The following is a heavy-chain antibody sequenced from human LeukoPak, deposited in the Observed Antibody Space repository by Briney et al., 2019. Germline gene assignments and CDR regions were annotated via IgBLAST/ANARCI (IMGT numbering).Heavy chain of an antibody. J-gene: IGHJ4*02. CDR1: GYSISSGYY. CDR2: SYHSGST. V-gene: IGHV4-38-2*02. Sequence: SETLSLTCAVSGYSISSGYYWGWIRQPPGKGLEWIGSSYHSGSTYYNLSLKSRVTISVDTSKNQFSLKLSSVTAADTAVYYCARDRDFDYWGQGTLVTVSS. CDR3: ARDRDFDY.